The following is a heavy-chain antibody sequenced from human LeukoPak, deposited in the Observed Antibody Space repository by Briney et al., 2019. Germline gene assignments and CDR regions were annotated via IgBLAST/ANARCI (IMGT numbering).Heavy chain of an antibody. CDR2: INPNSGGT. D-gene: IGHD6-19*01. J-gene: IGHJ4*02. CDR3: ARGGSSGWTFDY. V-gene: IGHV1-2*02. CDR1: DYTFSNYG. Sequence: GASVKVSCKASDYTFSNYGISWVRQAPGQGLEWMGWINPNSGGTSYAQKFQGRVTMTRDTSISTAYMELSRLRSDDTAVYYCARGGSSGWTFDYWGQGTLVTVSS.